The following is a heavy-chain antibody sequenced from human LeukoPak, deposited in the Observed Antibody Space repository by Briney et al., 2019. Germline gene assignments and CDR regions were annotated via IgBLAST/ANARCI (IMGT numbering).Heavy chain of an antibody. CDR2: ISAYNGNT. Sequence: ASVKVSCKASGYTFTSYGISWVRQAPGQGLEWMGWISAYNGNTNYAQKLQGRVTMTTDTSTSTAYMELRSLRSDDTAVYYCARDWVADYYDSSGYYPPLSREYYFDYWGQGTLVTVSS. CDR1: GYTFTSYG. J-gene: IGHJ4*02. CDR3: ARDWVADYYDSSGYYPPLSREYYFDY. D-gene: IGHD3-22*01. V-gene: IGHV1-18*01.